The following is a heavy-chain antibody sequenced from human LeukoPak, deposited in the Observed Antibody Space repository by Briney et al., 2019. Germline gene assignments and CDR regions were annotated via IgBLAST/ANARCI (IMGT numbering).Heavy chain of an antibody. CDR1: GYSFSIYW. J-gene: IGHJ5*01. V-gene: IGHV5-51*01. D-gene: IGHD3-22*01. CDR2: IYPLDSDI. Sequence: GESLKISLKGSGYSFSIYWIAWGRQGPRKGAGGRVNIYPLDSDIIYSRSFQGQINLSADKSIVTAYPQWNSLNASDTAMYYCGRRDSCGYSFDSWGQGTLVTVSS. CDR3: GRRDSCGYSFDS.